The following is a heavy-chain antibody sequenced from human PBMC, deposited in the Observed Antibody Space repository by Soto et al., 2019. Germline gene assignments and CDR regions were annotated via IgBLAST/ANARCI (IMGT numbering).Heavy chain of an antibody. Sequence: QVQLVQSGAEVKKPGSSVKVSCKASGGTFSSYAISWVRQAPGQGLEWMGGIIPIFGTANYAQKFQGRVTITADESTSTAYMELSSLRSEDTAVYYCARVPXXXXXXXCYEDHYYGMDVWGQGTTVTVSS. CDR2: IIPIFGTA. CDR1: GGTFSSYA. V-gene: IGHV1-69*01. J-gene: IGHJ6*02. CDR3: ARVPXXXXXXXCYEDHYYGMDV. D-gene: IGHD2-2*01.